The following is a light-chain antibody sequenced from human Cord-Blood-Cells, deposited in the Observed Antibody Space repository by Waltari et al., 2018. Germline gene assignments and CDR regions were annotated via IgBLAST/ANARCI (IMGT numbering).Light chain of an antibody. J-gene: IGKJ1*01. CDR3: QQYNNGPRT. CDR2: GAS. V-gene: IGKV3-15*01. CDR1: QSVSSN. Sequence: EIVMTQYTATLSVSPGERATLSCRASQSVSSNLAWYQQKPGQAPRLLIYGASTRATGIPARFSGSGSGTEFTLTISSLQSEDFAVYYCQQYNNGPRTFGQGTKVEIK.